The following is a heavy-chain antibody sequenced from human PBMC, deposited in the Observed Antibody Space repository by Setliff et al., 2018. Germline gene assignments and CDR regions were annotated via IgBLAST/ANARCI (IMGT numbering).Heavy chain of an antibody. J-gene: IGHJ5*02. CDR3: ARGYYNFWSGYFEGGWFDP. Sequence: SVKVSCKASGDTFSSYGISWVRQAPGQGLEWMGGTIPMFGSTSYAQKFQGRVTIITDESTTTAYMEPSSLRSEDTAVYYCARGYYNFWSGYFEGGWFDPWGQGTLVTVSS. D-gene: IGHD3-3*01. CDR2: TIPMFGST. V-gene: IGHV1-69*05. CDR1: GDTFSSYG.